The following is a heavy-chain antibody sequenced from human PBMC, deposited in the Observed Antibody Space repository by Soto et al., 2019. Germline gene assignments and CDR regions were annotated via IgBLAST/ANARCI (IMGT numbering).Heavy chain of an antibody. D-gene: IGHD6-19*01. Sequence: GGSLRLSCAASGFTFSSYAMSWVRQAPGEGLEWVSAISGGGENTFYADFVKGRFTISRDNSKNTLYLQMNSLRAEDTAVYYCATPIEDSSSGNYYFDVWGRGTLVTVSS. V-gene: IGHV3-23*01. CDR2: ISGGGENT. CDR3: ATPIEDSSSGNYYFDV. J-gene: IGHJ2*01. CDR1: GFTFSSYA.